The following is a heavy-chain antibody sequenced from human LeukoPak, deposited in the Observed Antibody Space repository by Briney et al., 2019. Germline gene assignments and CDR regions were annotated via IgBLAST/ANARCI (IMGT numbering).Heavy chain of an antibody. CDR3: ASLYGGNSWNFDY. D-gene: IGHD4-23*01. J-gene: IGHJ4*02. Sequence: PSETLSLTCGVSGYSISSGYYWGWIRQPPGKGLEWIGSVHHSGSTYYNPSLKSRITISVDTFKNHFSLKLSSVTAADTAVYYCASLYGGNSWNFDYWGQGTLVTVSS. V-gene: IGHV4-38-2*01. CDR1: GYSISSGYY. CDR2: VHHSGST.